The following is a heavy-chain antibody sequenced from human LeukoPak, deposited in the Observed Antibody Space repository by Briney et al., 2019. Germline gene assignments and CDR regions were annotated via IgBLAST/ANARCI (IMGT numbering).Heavy chain of an antibody. V-gene: IGHV1-46*01. CDR1: GYSITSYL. CDR2: INPSGGST. Sequence: ASVKVSCKATGYSITSYLLHWVRQAPGQGLEWMGIINPSGGSTNYAQKFQGRVTMTRDTSTSTVYMELSSLRSEDTAVYYCARTNYNDSSAYYDYWGQGSLVTVSS. J-gene: IGHJ4*02. CDR3: ARTNYNDSSAYYDY. D-gene: IGHD3-22*01.